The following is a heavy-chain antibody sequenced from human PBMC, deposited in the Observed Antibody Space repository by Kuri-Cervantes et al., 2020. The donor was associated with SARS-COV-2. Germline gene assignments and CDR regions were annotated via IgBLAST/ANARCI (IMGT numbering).Heavy chain of an antibody. J-gene: IGHJ4*02. Sequence: SQTLSLTCAVYGGSFSGYYWSWIRQPPGKGLEWIGEINHSGSTNYYPSLKSRVTISVDTSKNQFSLKLSSVTAADTAVYYCATHDFWSGSTFDYWGQGTLVTVSS. V-gene: IGHV4-34*01. D-gene: IGHD3-3*01. CDR3: ATHDFWSGSTFDY. CDR1: GGSFSGYY. CDR2: INHSGST.